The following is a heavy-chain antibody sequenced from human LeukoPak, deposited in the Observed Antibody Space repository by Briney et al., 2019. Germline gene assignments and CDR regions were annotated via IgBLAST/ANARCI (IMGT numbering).Heavy chain of an antibody. V-gene: IGHV4-39*01. D-gene: IGHD4-23*01. Sequence: SETLSLTCTVSGGSISSSSYDWGWIRQPPGKGLEWIGSISYSGSTYYNPSLKSRVTISVDTSNNLFSLKLSSVTAADTAVYYCARRGDGGRSFDYWGHGTVVTVSS. CDR2: ISYSGST. CDR3: ARRGDGGRSFDY. J-gene: IGHJ4*01. CDR1: GGSISSSSYD.